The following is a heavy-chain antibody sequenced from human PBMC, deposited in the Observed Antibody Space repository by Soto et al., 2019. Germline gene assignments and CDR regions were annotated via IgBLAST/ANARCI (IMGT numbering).Heavy chain of an antibody. D-gene: IGHD2-2*01. CDR1: GYXLTSFW. CDR2: IDPSDSYT. V-gene: IGHV5-10-1*01. Sequence: EXLKISPKGSGYXLTSFWISWVRQMPGKGLEWMGSIDPSDSYTNYSPSFQVHVTISAYKSIRTAYLQWSSLKASDTDMYYCARQPRGRWPPAAYWGQGTLGTVS. J-gene: IGHJ4*02. CDR3: ARQPRGRWPPAAY.